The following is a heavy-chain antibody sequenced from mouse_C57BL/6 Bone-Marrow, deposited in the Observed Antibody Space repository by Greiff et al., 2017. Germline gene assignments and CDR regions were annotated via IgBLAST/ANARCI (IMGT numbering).Heavy chain of an antibody. D-gene: IGHD1-1*01. J-gene: IGHJ1*03. Sequence: EVQLQESGAGLVQPGGSLKLSCAASGFTFSDYYMYWVRQTPEKRLEWVAYISNGGGSTYYPDTVKGRFTITRDTAKNTLYLQMSRLKSEDTALDYCARDGIYCGGSGCDWYFDGWGTGTTVTVSS. CDR3: ARDGIYCGGSGCDWYFDG. CDR1: GFTFSDYY. V-gene: IGHV5-12*01. CDR2: ISNGGGST.